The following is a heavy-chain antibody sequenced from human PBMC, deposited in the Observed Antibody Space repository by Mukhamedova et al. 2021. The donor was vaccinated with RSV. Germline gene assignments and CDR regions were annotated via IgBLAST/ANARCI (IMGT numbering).Heavy chain of an antibody. V-gene: IGHV3-7*01. CDR2: IKQDGSKT. Sequence: WMSWVRQPPGKGLEWVANIKQDGSKTYYVYSVRGRFTISRDNPKNSLYLQMNSLRDEDTAVYYCVRTTYYYDAQGDYWGQGTLVT. J-gene: IGHJ4*02. CDR3: VRTTYYYDAQGDY. CDR1: W. D-gene: IGHD3-22*01.